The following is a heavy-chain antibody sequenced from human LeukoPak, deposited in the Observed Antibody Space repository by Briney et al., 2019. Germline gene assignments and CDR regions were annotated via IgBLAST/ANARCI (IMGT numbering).Heavy chain of an antibody. D-gene: IGHD3-3*01. V-gene: IGHV1-18*01. CDR2: ISAYNGNT. CDR3: ATLPFTTFDY. Sequence: ASVKVSCKASGYTFTSYGISWVRQAPGQGLEWMGWISAYNGNTNYAQKVQGRVTITADTSTDTAYMELSSLRSEDTAVYYCATLPFTTFDYWGQGTLVTVSS. J-gene: IGHJ4*02. CDR1: GYTFTSYG.